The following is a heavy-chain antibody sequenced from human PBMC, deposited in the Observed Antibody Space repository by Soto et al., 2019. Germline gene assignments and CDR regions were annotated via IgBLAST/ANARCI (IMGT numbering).Heavy chain of an antibody. Sequence: SETLSLTCTVSGVSFSSYYWSWIRQPPGKGLEWIGYIYYSGSTNYNPSLKSRVTISIDTSKNQFSLKLSSVTAADTAVYYCARERSDYIWGSWQYYFDYWGQGTPVTVS. CDR2: IYYSGST. CDR3: ARERSDYIWGSWQYYFDY. V-gene: IGHV4-59*01. D-gene: IGHD3-16*01. CDR1: GVSFSSYY. J-gene: IGHJ4*02.